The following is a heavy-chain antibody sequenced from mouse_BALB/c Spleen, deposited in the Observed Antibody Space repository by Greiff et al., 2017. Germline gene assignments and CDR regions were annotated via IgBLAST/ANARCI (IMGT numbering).Heavy chain of an antibody. CDR2: ILPGSGST. CDR3: ARSRLPYYFDY. CDR1: GYTFSSYW. J-gene: IGHJ2*01. Sequence: QVQLQQSGAELMKPGASVKISCKATGYTFSSYWIEWVKQRPGHGLEWIGEILPGSGSTNYNEKFKGKATFTADTSSNTAYMQLSSLTSEDSAVYYCARSRLPYYFDYWGQGTTLTVSS. D-gene: IGHD3-2*02. V-gene: IGHV1-9*01.